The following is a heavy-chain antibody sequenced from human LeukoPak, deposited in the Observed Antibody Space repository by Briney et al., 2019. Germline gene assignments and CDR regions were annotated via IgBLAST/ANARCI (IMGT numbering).Heavy chain of an antibody. V-gene: IGHV4-39*07. CDR1: GGSISSNSYY. D-gene: IGHD4-17*01. J-gene: IGHJ4*02. Sequence: PSETLSLTCTVSGGSISSNSYYWGWIRQPPGKGLEWIGNIYYSGDTYYNPSLKSRVTISLDTSKNQFSLKLKSVTAADTAVYYCSRVATVFDSWGQGTLITVSS. CDR3: SRVATVFDS. CDR2: IYYSGDT.